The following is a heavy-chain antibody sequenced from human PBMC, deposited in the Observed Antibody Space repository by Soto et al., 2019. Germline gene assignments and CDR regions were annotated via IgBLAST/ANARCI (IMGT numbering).Heavy chain of an antibody. D-gene: IGHD7-27*01. CDR2: IYKSATT. CDR3: ARGRYCLTGKCFPNWFDS. Sequence: SETLSLTCSVSGDSISNLDYFWAWIRQPPGQALEYIGYIYKSATTYYNPSFESRVAISVDTSKSQFSLNVTSVTAADTAVYFCARGRYCLTGKCFPNWFDSWGQGALVTVSS. J-gene: IGHJ5*01. V-gene: IGHV4-30-4*01. CDR1: GDSISNLDYF.